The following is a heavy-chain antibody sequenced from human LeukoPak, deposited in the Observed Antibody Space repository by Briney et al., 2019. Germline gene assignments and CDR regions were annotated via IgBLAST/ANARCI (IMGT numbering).Heavy chain of an antibody. D-gene: IGHD6-19*01. CDR3: ASWPGGWYGEDS. J-gene: IGHJ4*02. CDR2: ISTNGDST. CDR1: GFTFSSYA. Sequence: PGGSLRLSCAASGFTFSSYAMHWVRQAPGKGLEYVAAISTNGDSTYYANSVKGRFTISRDTSKNTLYLQMNSLRAEDTAVYYCASWPGGWYGEDSWGQGTLVTVSS. V-gene: IGHV3-64*01.